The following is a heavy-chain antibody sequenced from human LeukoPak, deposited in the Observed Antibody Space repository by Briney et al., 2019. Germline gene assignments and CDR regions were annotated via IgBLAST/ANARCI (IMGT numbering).Heavy chain of an antibody. Sequence: ASVKVSCKASGYSFTSHYMYWVRQAPGEGLEWMGIINPSGGSTSYPQKFQGRVTMTRDTSTSTVYMELSSLRSEDTAVYYCASSAAGTSYFDYWGQGTLVTVSS. V-gene: IGHV1-46*01. J-gene: IGHJ4*02. CDR1: GYSFTSHY. CDR3: ASSAAGTSYFDY. CDR2: INPSGGST. D-gene: IGHD6-13*01.